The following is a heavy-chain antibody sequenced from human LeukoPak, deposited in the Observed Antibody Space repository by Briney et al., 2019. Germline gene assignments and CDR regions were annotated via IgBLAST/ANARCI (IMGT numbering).Heavy chain of an antibody. J-gene: IGHJ4*02. CDR1: GGSISSGGYY. V-gene: IGHV4-31*03. D-gene: IGHD3-9*01. CDR3: ARLYFDSTYYFDY. CDR2: IYYSGST. Sequence: PSQALSLTCTVSGGSISSGGYYWSWIRQHPGKGLEWIGYIYYSGSTYYNPSLKSRVTISVDTSKNQFSLKLSSVTAADTAVYYCARLYFDSTYYFDYWGQGTLVTVSS.